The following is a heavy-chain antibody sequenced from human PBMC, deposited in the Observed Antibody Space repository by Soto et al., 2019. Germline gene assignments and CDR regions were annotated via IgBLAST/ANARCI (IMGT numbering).Heavy chain of an antibody. CDR2: INPNSGGT. V-gene: IGHV1-2*04. CDR3: ARDRRPTTVTTNYGMDV. D-gene: IGHD4-17*01. J-gene: IGHJ6*02. CDR1: GYTFTGYY. Sequence: ASVKVSCKASGYTFTGYYMHWVRQAPGQGLEWMGWINPNSGGTNYAQKFQGWVTMTRDTSISTAYMELSRLRSDDTAVYYCARDRRPTTVTTNYGMDVWGQGPTVTVSS.